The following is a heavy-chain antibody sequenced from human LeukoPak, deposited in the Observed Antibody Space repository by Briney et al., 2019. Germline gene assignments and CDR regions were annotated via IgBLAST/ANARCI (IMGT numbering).Heavy chain of an antibody. CDR3: TQEGAGGIRYSFDY. CDR2: ISDDGDTG. V-gene: IGHV3-30*18. J-gene: IGHJ4*02. Sequence: GRSLRLSSAASGLTFTSYGMTWVRQAPGKGLEWVAVISDDGDTGYYTHSAKVRFTISRDHSRINMYLQLDSLRAEDRAIYYCTQEGAGGIRYSFDYWGQATLVTVSS. D-gene: IGHD1-26*01. CDR1: GLTFTSYG.